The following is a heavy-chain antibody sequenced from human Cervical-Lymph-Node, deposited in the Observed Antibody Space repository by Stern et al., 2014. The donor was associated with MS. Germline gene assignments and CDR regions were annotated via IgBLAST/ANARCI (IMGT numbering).Heavy chain of an antibody. Sequence: QVTLRESGPALVKPTQTLTLTCTFSGFSLSTRCLSVGWIRQPPGEALEWLAYIYGDDQKRYSPSLKSRLTITKDTSKNQVVLTLTNVDPVDTATYYCAHRTAGPFDYWGQGTLVTVSS. CDR1: GFSLSTRCLS. CDR3: AHRTAGPFDY. CDR2: IYGDDQK. V-gene: IGHV2-5*02. J-gene: IGHJ4*02.